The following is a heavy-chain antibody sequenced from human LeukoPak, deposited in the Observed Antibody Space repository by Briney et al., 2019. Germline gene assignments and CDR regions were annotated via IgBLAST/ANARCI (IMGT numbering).Heavy chain of an antibody. CDR1: GYTFTGYY. D-gene: IGHD6-19*01. Sequence: ASVKVSCKASGYTFTGYYIHWVRQAPGQGLEWMGWINPNSGGTNYAQKFQGRVTMTRDTSISTAYMVLSRLRSDDTAVYYCAKVMGSGQWLVEREDFDIWGQGTMVTVSS. J-gene: IGHJ3*02. CDR2: INPNSGGT. CDR3: AKVMGSGQWLVEREDFDI. V-gene: IGHV1-2*02.